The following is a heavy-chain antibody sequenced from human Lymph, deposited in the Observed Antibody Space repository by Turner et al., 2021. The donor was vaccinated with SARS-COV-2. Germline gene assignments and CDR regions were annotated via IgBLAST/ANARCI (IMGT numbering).Heavy chain of an antibody. CDR1: GFPFSSSG. D-gene: IGHD5-12*01. CDR3: AKGVAGGWLQPNSFDY. Sequence: EVQLLESGGGLVQPGGSLRLSCAASGFPFSSSGRSWVRQAPGKGLEWVSAISGIGGSTYYADPVKGRFTTSRDNSNNTLYVQMNRVRAEDTAVYYGAKGVAGGWLQPNSFDYWGQGTLVTVSS. V-gene: IGHV3-23*01. J-gene: IGHJ4*02. CDR2: ISGIGGST.